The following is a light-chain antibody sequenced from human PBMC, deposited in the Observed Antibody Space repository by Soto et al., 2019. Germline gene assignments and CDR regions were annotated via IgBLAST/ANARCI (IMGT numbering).Light chain of an antibody. CDR2: DVS. CDR3: CSYAGSYSWV. J-gene: IGLJ3*02. CDR1: SSDVGSYKY. V-gene: IGLV2-11*01. Sequence: QSALTQPRSMSGSPGQSVTISCTGTSSDVGSYKYVSWYQQHPGQAPKLIIYDVSERPSGVPDRFSGSKSGNTASLTISGFQVEDDADYYCCSYAGSYSWVFGGGTKVTVL.